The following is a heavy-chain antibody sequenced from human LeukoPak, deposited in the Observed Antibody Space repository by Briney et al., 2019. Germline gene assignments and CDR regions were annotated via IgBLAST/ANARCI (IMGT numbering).Heavy chain of an antibody. Sequence: PGRSLRLSCAASGFTFSSHAMQWVRQAPDKGLEWVAVISYDATNKYYADSVKGRFTISRDNSKNTLFLHMDSLRVEDTAVYYCAKDQAPRAARVIYFDYWGQGNLVTVSS. V-gene: IGHV3-30-3*01. CDR1: GFTFSSHA. J-gene: IGHJ4*02. D-gene: IGHD2-15*01. CDR2: ISYDATNK. CDR3: AKDQAPRAARVIYFDY.